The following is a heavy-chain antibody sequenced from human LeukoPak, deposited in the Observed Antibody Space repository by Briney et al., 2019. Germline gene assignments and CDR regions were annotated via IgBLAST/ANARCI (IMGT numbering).Heavy chain of an antibody. CDR2: IYSGGST. CDR3: ARGVGSGSRLRAGDY. V-gene: IGHV3-53*01. Sequence: QVGGSLRLSCAASGFTVSSNYMSWVRQAPGKGLEWVSVIYSGGSTYYADSVKGRFTISRDNSKNTLYLQMNSLRAEDTAVYYCARGVGSGSRLRAGDYWGQGTLVTVSS. CDR1: GFTVSSNY. D-gene: IGHD1-26*01. J-gene: IGHJ4*02.